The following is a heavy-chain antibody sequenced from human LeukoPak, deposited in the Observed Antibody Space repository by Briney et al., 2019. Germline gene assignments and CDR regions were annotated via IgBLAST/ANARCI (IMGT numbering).Heavy chain of an antibody. CDR2: IIPIFGTA. J-gene: IGHJ4*02. V-gene: IGHV1-69*06. Sequence: ASVKVSCKASGGTFSSYAISWVRQAPGQGLEWMGGIIPIFGTANYAQKFQGRVTITADKSTSTAYMELSSLRSEDTAVYYCARVGYSGYDLVYWGQGTLVTVSS. D-gene: IGHD5-12*01. CDR3: ARVGYSGYDLVY. CDR1: GGTFSSYA.